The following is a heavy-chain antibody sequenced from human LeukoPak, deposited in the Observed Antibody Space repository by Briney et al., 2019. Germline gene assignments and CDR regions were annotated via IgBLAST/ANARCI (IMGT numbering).Heavy chain of an antibody. D-gene: IGHD3-10*01. CDR3: ARDTDRYYGSGSYLLFDY. V-gene: IGHV3-20*04. CDR1: GFTFDDYG. J-gene: IGHJ4*02. Sequence: PGRSLRLSCAASGFTFDDYGMSWVRQAPGKGLEWVSGINWNGGSTTYADSVKGRFTISRDNGKNSLYLQMNSLRAEDTAFYYCARDTDRYYGSGSYLLFDYWGQGTLVTVSS. CDR2: INWNGGST.